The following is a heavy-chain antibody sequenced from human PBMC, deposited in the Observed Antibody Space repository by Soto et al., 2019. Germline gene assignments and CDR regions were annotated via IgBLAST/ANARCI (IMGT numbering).Heavy chain of an antibody. CDR3: ARDLAGFDY. V-gene: IGHV6-1*01. J-gene: IGHJ4*02. CDR1: GDIVSSNNAS. Sequence: SQTLSLTCVISGDIVSSNNASWNWIRQSPSRGLEWLGRTYFRSNWYNDYAVSVKSRITINPDTSKNQFSLQLNSLTPDDTAVYYCARDLAGFDYWGQGTLVTVSS. CDR2: TYFRSNWYN.